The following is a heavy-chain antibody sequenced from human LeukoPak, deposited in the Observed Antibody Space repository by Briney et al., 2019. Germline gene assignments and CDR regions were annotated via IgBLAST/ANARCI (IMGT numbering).Heavy chain of an antibody. CDR2: ISSSSSYI. CDR1: GFTFSSYS. J-gene: IGHJ4*02. V-gene: IGHV3-21*04. CDR3: AKAQLYYYDSSGTYYFDY. D-gene: IGHD3-22*01. Sequence: PGGSLRLSCAASGFTFSSYSMNWVRQAPGKGLEWVSSISSSSSYIYYADSVKGRFTISRDNAKNSLYLQMNSLRAEDTALYYCAKAQLYYYDSSGTYYFDYWGQGTLVTVSS.